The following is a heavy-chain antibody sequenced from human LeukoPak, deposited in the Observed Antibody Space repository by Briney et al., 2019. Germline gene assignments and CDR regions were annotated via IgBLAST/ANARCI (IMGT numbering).Heavy chain of an antibody. J-gene: IGHJ3*02. Sequence: TSETLSLTCTVSGGSISSSSYYWGWIRQPPGKGLEWIGSIYYSGSTYYNPSLKSRVTISVDTSKNQFSLKLSSVTAADTAVYYCARVSVVPAAISGAFDIWGQGTMVTVSS. CDR1: GGSISSSSYY. V-gene: IGHV4-39*01. D-gene: IGHD2-2*01. CDR3: ARVSVVPAAISGAFDI. CDR2: IYYSGST.